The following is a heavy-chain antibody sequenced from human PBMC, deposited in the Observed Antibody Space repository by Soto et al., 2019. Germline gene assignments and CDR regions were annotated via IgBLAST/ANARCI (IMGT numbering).Heavy chain of an antibody. J-gene: IGHJ4*02. D-gene: IGHD5-12*01. CDR1: GGSISSGDYY. Sequence: TLSLTCTVSGGSISSGDYYWSWIRQPPGKGLEWIGYIYYSGSTYYNPSLKSRVTISVDTSKNQFSLKLSSVTAADTAVYYCARVPIKVATINYWGQGTLVTVSS. CDR2: IYYSGST. V-gene: IGHV4-30-4*01. CDR3: ARVPIKVATINY.